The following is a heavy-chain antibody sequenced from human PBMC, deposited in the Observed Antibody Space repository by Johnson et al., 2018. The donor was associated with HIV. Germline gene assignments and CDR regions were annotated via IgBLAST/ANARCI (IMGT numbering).Heavy chain of an antibody. V-gene: IGHV3-30*04. CDR2: ISYDGSNI. CDR1: GFTFSSYA. CDR3: ARRFFPGITVALDAFDI. Sequence: QVQLVESGGGVVQPGRSLRLSCAASGFTFSSYAMHWVRQAPGKGLEWVAVISYDGSNIYYADSVKGRFTISRDNAKNSLYLQMNSLRAEDTAVYYCARRFFPGITVALDAFDIWGQGTMVTVSS. J-gene: IGHJ3*02. D-gene: IGHD6-19*01.